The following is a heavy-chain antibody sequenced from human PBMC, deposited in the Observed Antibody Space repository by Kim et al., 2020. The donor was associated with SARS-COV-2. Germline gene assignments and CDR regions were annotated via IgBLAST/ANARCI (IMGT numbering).Heavy chain of an antibody. CDR2: IYYSGST. J-gene: IGHJ3*02. Sequence: SETLSLTCTVSGGSISSGGYYWSWIRQHPGKGLEWIGYIYYSGSTYYNPSLKSRVTISVDTSKNQFSLKLSSVTAADTAVYYCARVLGRLWFGELGGADAFDIWGQGTMVTVSS. CDR3: ARVLGRLWFGELGGADAFDI. CDR1: GGSISSGGYY. D-gene: IGHD3-10*01. V-gene: IGHV4-31*03.